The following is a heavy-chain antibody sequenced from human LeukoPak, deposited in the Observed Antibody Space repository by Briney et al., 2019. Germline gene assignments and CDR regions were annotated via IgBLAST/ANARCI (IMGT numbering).Heavy chain of an antibody. Sequence: GGSLRLSCAASGFTFSSYSMNWVRQAPGKGLEWVSSISSSSYIYYADSVKGRFTISRDNAKNSLYLQMNSLRAEDTAVYYCARSRGYSYGPWDAFDIWGQGTMVTVSS. D-gene: IGHD5-18*01. CDR1: GFTFSSYS. CDR2: ISSSSYI. CDR3: ARSRGYSYGPWDAFDI. V-gene: IGHV3-21*01. J-gene: IGHJ3*02.